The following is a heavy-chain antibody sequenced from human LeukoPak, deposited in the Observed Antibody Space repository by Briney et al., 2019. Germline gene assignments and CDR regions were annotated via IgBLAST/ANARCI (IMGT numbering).Heavy chain of an antibody. CDR2: IYHSGST. V-gene: IGHV4-38-2*02. CDR1: GYSISSGYY. D-gene: IGHD3-10*01. J-gene: IGHJ3*02. Sequence: PSETLSLTCTVSGYSISSGYYWGWIRQPPGKGLEWIGSIYHSGSTYYNPSLKSRVTIPVDTSKNQFSLKLSSVTAADTAVYYCARRVVRGVIIRGKAFDIWGQGTMVTVSS. CDR3: ARRVVRGVIIRGKAFDI.